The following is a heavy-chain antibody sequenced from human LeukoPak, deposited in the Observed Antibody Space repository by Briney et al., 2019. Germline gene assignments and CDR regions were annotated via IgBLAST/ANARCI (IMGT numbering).Heavy chain of an antibody. J-gene: IGHJ4*02. CDR1: GYSISSGYY. CDR3: ARRSHYSSSSGINY. CDR2: INHSGDT. V-gene: IGHV4-38-2*02. D-gene: IGHD6-6*01. Sequence: SETLSLTCTVSGYSISSGYYWGWIRQPPGKGLEWIGEINHSGDTTYNPSLKSRITISVDTSKNQFSLKLSSVTAADTAIYYCARRSHYSSSSGINYWGQGTLVPVSS.